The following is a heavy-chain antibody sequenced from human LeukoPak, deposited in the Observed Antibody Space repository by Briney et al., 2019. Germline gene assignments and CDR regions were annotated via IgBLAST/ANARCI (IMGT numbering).Heavy chain of an antibody. Sequence: GGSLRLSCAASGFTFSSYAMSWVRQAPGKGLEWVSAISGSGGSTYYADSVKGRFTISGDNSKNTLYLQMNSLRAEDTAVYYCAKDLKRDSSGYYPYWGQGTLVTVSS. CDR2: ISGSGGST. CDR3: AKDLKRDSSGYYPY. CDR1: GFTFSSYA. J-gene: IGHJ4*02. V-gene: IGHV3-23*01. D-gene: IGHD3-22*01.